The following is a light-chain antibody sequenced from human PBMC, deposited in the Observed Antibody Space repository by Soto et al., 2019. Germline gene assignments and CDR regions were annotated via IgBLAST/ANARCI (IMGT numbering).Light chain of an antibody. CDR2: KAS. J-gene: IGKJ1*01. CDR3: QHYNSYSEA. Sequence: DIQMTQSPSTLSGSVGDRVTITCRASQTISSWLAWYQQKPGKAPKLLIYKASTLKSGVPSRFSGSGSGTEFTLTISSLQPDDFATYYCQHYNSYSEALVQGTKVDIK. CDR1: QTISSW. V-gene: IGKV1-5*03.